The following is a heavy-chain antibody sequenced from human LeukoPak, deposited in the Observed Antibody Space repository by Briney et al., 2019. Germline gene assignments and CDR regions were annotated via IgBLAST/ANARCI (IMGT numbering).Heavy chain of an antibody. CDR3: TTEGIAAAGTGFDY. V-gene: IGHV3-15*07. J-gene: IGHJ4*02. CDR2: IKSKTDGGTT. Sequence: GGSLGLSCAASGFTFSNAWMNWVRQAPGKGLEWVGRIKSKTDGGTTDYAAPVKGRFTISRDDSKNTLYLQMNSLKAEDTAVYYCTTEGIAAAGTGFDYWGQGTLVTVSS. D-gene: IGHD6-13*01. CDR1: GFTFSNAW.